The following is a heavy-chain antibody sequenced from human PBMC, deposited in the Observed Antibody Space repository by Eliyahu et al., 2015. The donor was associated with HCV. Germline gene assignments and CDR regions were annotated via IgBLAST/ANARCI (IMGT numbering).Heavy chain of an antibody. CDR2: IYSGGST. CDR1: GFTVXSXY. Sequence: EVQLVESGGGLIQPGGSLRLSCAAXGFTVXSXYXXWVRQAPGKGLEWVSVIYSGGSTYYADSVKGRFTISRDNSKNTLYLQMNSLRAEDTAVYYCARDLVWDCSSTSCYGHDAFDIWGQGTMVTVSS. D-gene: IGHD2-2*01. J-gene: IGHJ3*02. CDR3: ARDLVWDCSSTSCYGHDAFDI. V-gene: IGHV3-53*01.